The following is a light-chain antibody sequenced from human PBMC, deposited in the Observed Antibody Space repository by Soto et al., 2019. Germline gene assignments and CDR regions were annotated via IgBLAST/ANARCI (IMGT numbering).Light chain of an antibody. CDR2: EVS. CDR3: SSYRSSSTV. Sequence: QSALTQPASVSGSPGQSITISCTGTSSDVSGYNYVSWYQQRPGKVPKLMIYEVSNRPSGVSHRFSGSKSGNTASLTISGLQAEDEADYYCSSYRSSSTVFGTGTKLTVL. CDR1: SSDVSGYNY. V-gene: IGLV2-14*01. J-gene: IGLJ1*01.